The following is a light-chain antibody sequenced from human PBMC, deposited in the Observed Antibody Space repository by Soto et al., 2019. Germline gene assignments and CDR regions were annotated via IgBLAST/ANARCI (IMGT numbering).Light chain of an antibody. CDR1: QSVRSN. Sequence: EIVMTQYPATLSVSPGERATLSCRASQSVRSNLAWYQQKRGQAPRLLIYGASTRATGIPARFSGSGSGTEFSLTISSLQSEDFAVYYCQQYNNWWTFGQGTKVDIK. V-gene: IGKV3-15*01. CDR2: GAS. CDR3: QQYNNWWT. J-gene: IGKJ1*01.